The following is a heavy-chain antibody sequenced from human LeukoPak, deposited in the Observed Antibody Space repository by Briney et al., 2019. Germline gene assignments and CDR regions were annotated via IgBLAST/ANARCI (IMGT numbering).Heavy chain of an antibody. CDR2: IDTDGSDT. Sequence: PGGSLRLSCAASGFTFSSYWMHWVRQAPGKGLVWVSRIDTDGSDTRYADSVKGRFTISRDNAKNTLYLQMNSLRAEDTAVYYCARQFCSSTSCYMGAFDIWGQGTMVTVSS. CDR3: ARQFCSSTSCYMGAFDI. V-gene: IGHV3-74*01. CDR1: GFTFSSYW. D-gene: IGHD2-2*02. J-gene: IGHJ3*02.